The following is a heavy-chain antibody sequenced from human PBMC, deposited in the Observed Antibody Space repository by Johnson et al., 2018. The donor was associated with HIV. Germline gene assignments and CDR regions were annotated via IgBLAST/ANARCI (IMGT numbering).Heavy chain of an antibody. Sequence: VQLVESGGGLVKPGGSLRLSCAASGFTFSDYWMHWVRQAPGKGLVWVSHINSNETNTNYADSVKGRFTISRDNSKNTLYLQMNSLRAEDTAVYYCARDLTNWGVGDAFDIWGQGTMVTVSS. CDR2: INSNETNT. CDR1: GFTFSDYW. V-gene: IGHV3-74*01. D-gene: IGHD7-27*01. CDR3: ARDLTNWGVGDAFDI. J-gene: IGHJ3*02.